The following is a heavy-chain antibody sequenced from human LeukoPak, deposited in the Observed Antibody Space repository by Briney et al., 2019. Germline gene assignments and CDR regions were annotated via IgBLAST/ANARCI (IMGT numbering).Heavy chain of an antibody. CDR1: GFTFSDYY. Sequence: GGSLRLSCAASGFTFSDYYMSWIRQAPGKGLEWVSYISSSGSTIYYADSVKGRFTISRDNAKNSLYLQMNSLRAEDTAVYYCARALLRYFDWLSPAECFQHWGQGTLVTVSS. D-gene: IGHD3-9*01. J-gene: IGHJ1*01. CDR3: ARALLRYFDWLSPAECFQH. CDR2: ISSSGSTI. V-gene: IGHV3-11*01.